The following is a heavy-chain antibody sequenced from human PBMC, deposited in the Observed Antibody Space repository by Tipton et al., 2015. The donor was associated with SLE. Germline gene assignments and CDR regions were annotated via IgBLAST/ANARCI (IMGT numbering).Heavy chain of an antibody. CDR2: FYHSANT. D-gene: IGHD4-17*01. Sequence: TLSLTCIVSRYSISSGYYWGWMRQAPGKELEWIGSFYHSANTYYSPSLTSRVTISADTSKNQFSLRLTSVTAADTAVYFCASDRDGAYRDIFDIWGLGTMVTVSS. J-gene: IGHJ3*02. V-gene: IGHV4-38-2*02. CDR1: RYSISSGYY. CDR3: ASDRDGAYRDIFDI.